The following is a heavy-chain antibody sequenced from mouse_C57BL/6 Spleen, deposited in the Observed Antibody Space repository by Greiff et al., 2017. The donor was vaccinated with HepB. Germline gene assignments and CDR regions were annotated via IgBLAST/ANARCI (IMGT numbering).Heavy chain of an antibody. V-gene: IGHV1-81*01. D-gene: IGHD2-1*01. CDR1: GYTFTSYG. CDR2: IYPRSGNT. J-gene: IGHJ3*01. CDR3: ARKNYGNYEDWFAY. Sequence: QVQLQQSGAELARPGASVKLSCKASGYTFTSYGISWVKQSTGQGLEWIGEIYPRSGNTYYNEKFKGKATLTADKSSSTAYMELRSLTSEDSAVYFCARKNYGNYEDWFAYWGQGTLVTVSA.